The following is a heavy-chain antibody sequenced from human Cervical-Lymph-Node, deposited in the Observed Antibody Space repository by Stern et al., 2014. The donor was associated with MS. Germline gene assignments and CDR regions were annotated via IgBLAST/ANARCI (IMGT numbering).Heavy chain of an antibody. Sequence: QVQLVESGGGVVQPGRSLRLSCAASGFIFSNYAMHWVRQAPGKGLDWVAFVSNEGSKQFDADSVKGRFTISRDNANNTLYLQMNSLRPEDTAVYYCGRDTCRGGGCYFRYWGQGILITVSS. CDR1: GFIFSNYA. CDR2: VSNEGSKQ. V-gene: IGHV3-30-3*01. CDR3: GRDTCRGGGCYFRY. J-gene: IGHJ4*02. D-gene: IGHD2-15*01.